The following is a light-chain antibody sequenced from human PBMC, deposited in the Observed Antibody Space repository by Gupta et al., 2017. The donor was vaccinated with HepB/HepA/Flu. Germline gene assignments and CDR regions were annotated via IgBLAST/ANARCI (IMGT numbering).Light chain of an antibody. CDR3: QQYNNWPPT. Sequence: EIVMTQSPATLSVSPGERATLSCRASQSVSSNLAWYQQKPGQAPRLLNYGASTRATGIPARFSGSGSGTEFTLTISSLQSEDFAVYYCQQYNNWPPTFCQGTKVEIK. CDR1: QSVSSN. J-gene: IGKJ1*01. CDR2: GAS. V-gene: IGKV3-15*01.